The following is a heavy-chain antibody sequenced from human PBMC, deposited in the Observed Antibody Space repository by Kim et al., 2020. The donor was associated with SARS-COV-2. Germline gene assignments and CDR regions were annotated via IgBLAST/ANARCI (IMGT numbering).Heavy chain of an antibody. D-gene: IGHD6-13*01. V-gene: IGHV3-9*01. CDR3: AKDTSIAAAGGTPWFDP. Sequence: GGSLRLSCAASGFTFDDYAMHWVRQAPGKGLEWVSGISWNSGSIGYADSVKGRFTISRDNAKNSLYLQMNSRRAEDTALYYCAKDTSIAAAGGTPWFDPWGQGTLVTVSS. CDR2: ISWNSGSI. J-gene: IGHJ5*02. CDR1: GFTFDDYA.